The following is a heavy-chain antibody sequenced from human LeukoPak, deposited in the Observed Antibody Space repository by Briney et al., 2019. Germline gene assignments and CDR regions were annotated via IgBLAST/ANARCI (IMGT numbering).Heavy chain of an antibody. D-gene: IGHD5-18*01. CDR1: GFIFSSYW. V-gene: IGHV3-74*01. CDR2: IKNDGSGT. Sequence: PAGSLRLSCAASGFIFSSYWMHWVRQAPGRGLVWVSRIKNDGSGTTYADSAKGRFTISRDNAKNTLYLQMNSLRAEDTAVYYCARGRYSSGYVADSWGQGTLVTVSS. J-gene: IGHJ5*01. CDR3: ARGRYSSGYVADS.